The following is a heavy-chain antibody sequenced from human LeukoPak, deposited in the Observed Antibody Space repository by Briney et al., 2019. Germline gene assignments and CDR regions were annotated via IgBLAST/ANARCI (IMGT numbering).Heavy chain of an antibody. D-gene: IGHD3-22*01. CDR2: IYYSGIT. CDR1: GGSISTYH. J-gene: IGHJ4*02. CDR3: AKHPLITMIVVVIYYFDY. V-gene: IGHV4-59*01. Sequence: SETLSLTCSVSGGSISTYHWSWIRQPPGKELEWIGYIYYSGITNYNPSLNSRVTISVDTSKNQFSLKVDSVTAADTAVYYCAKHPLITMIVVVIYYFDYWGQGTLVTVSS.